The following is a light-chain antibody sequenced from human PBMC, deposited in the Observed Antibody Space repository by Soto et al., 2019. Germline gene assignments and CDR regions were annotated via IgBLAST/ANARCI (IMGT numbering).Light chain of an antibody. CDR3: QYYGGSPRT. CDR1: ESVVS. CDR2: GAS. J-gene: IGKJ1*01. Sequence: EIFLTQSPGTLSLSPGEGTTLSRRASESVVSLAWYQQKPGQAPRLLIYGASTRATGIPDRFSGSGSGTDFTLTISRLEPQDFAVYYCQYYGGSPRTVGRGTKVDIK. V-gene: IGKV3-20*01.